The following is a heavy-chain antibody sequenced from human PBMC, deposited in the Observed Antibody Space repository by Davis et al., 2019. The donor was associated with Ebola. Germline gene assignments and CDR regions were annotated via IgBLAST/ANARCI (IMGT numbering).Heavy chain of an antibody. Sequence: SLMISCAASGFTFSVYAMIWVRQAPGKGLEWVSGISWNGDYIAYGDSVKGRFTISRDNAKNSLYLQMSSLRVEDTALYFCAKDIRTGQGYYYGMDVWGKGTTVTVSS. V-gene: IGHV3-9*01. CDR2: ISWNGDYI. J-gene: IGHJ6*04. CDR3: AKDIRTGQGYYYGMDV. CDR1: GFTFSVYA. D-gene: IGHD1-1*01.